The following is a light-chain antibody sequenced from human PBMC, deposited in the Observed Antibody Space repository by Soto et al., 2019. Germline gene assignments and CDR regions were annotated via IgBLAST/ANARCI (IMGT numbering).Light chain of an antibody. CDR3: QTYYFASGT. CDR1: QGIDNY. Sequence: DIQMTQSPSSLSASMGDRVTITRRASQGIDNYLAWYQQKPGKAPKLLIYGASTLQSGVPSRFSGSGSGTAFSLTISSLQPEDVATYYCQTYYFASGTFGPGTKVDIK. V-gene: IGKV1-27*01. J-gene: IGKJ3*01. CDR2: GAS.